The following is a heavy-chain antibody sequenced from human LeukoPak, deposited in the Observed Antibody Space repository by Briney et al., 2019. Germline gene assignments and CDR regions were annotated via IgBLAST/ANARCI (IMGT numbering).Heavy chain of an antibody. J-gene: IGHJ4*02. CDR1: GLSFSSHW. CDR2: INQDGSVI. CDR3: AKGGGIAVAGTIGY. V-gene: IGHV3-7*03. Sequence: GGSLRLSCAASGLSFSSHWMSWVRQAPGKGLEWVANINQDGSVINYVGSVKGRFTISRDNAENSLYLQMNSLRAEDTALYYCAKGGGIAVAGTIGYWGQGTLVTVSS. D-gene: IGHD6-19*01.